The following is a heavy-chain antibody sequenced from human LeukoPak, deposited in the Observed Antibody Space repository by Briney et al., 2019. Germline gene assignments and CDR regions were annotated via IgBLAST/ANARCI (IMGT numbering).Heavy chain of an antibody. V-gene: IGHV3-30*02. CDR2: IRYDGSNK. J-gene: IGHJ6*03. CDR3: ANPSQPGDSVGYYYMDV. Sequence: GGSLRLSCAASGFTFSSYGMHWVRQAPGKGLEWAAFIRYDGSNKYYADSVKGRFTISRDNSKNTLYLQMNSLRAEDTAVYYCANPSQPGDSVGYYYMDVWGKGTTVTVSS. CDR1: GFTFSSYG. D-gene: IGHD2-21*02.